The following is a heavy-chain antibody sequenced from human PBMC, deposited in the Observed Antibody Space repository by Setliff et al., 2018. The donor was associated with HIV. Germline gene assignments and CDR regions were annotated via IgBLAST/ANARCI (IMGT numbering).Heavy chain of an antibody. J-gene: IGHJ4*02. CDR3: ARDDGYCSGGSCYSLGDY. Sequence: ASVKVSCAASGFTFSSFSMNWVRQAPGKGLEWVSYITSSSSTIYYADSVKGRFTISRDNAKNSLYLQMNSLRAEDTAVYYCARDDGYCSGGSCYSLGDYWGQGTLVTVSS. D-gene: IGHD2-15*01. CDR1: GFTFSSFS. CDR2: ITSSSSTI. V-gene: IGHV3-48*01.